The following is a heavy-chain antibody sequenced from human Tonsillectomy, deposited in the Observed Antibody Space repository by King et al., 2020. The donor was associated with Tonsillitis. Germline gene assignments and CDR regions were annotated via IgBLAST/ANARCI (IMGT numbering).Heavy chain of an antibody. V-gene: IGHV4-61*02. J-gene: IGHJ4*02. D-gene: IGHD3-10*01. CDR2: IYTRGST. CDR1: GGSISSGSYY. CDR3: ARDNMGSGSLPFDY. Sequence: VQLQESGPGLVKPSQTLSLTCTVSGGSISSGSYYCSWIRQPAGKGLEWSGRIYTRGSTNCNPSLKSRVTMSVDTSKNPFSLNLSSVTAADTAVYYCARDNMGSGSLPFDYWGQGTLVTVSS.